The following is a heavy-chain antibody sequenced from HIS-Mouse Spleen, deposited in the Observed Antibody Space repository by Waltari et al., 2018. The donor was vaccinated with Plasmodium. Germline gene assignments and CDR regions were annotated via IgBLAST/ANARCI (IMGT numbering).Heavy chain of an antibody. CDR3: AKAQGVINFDY. CDR2: ISYDGSNK. D-gene: IGHD3-16*01. Sequence: QVQLVESGGGVVQPGRSLRLSCAASGFTFSSYGMHWVRQAPGKGLGWVAVISYDGSNKYYADSVKGRFTISRDNSKNTLYLQMNSLGAEDTAVYYCAKAQGVINFDYWGQGTLVTVSS. V-gene: IGHV3-30*18. CDR1: GFTFSSYG. J-gene: IGHJ4*02.